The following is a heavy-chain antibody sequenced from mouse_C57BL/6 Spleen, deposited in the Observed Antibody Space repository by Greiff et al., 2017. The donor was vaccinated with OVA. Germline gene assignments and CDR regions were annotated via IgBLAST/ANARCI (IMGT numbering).Heavy chain of an antibody. J-gene: IGHJ4*01. CDR2: IHPNSGST. D-gene: IGHD1-1*01. Sequence: VQLQQPGAALVKPGASVQLSCQASGYTFTSYWMHWVKQRPGQGLEWIGMIHPNSGSTNYNEKFTSKATLTVDKASSTAYMQLSSLTSEDSAVYYCARDYFTYGSSFYYAMDYWGQGTSVTVSS. V-gene: IGHV1-64*01. CDR1: GYTFTSYW. CDR3: ARDYFTYGSSFYYAMDY.